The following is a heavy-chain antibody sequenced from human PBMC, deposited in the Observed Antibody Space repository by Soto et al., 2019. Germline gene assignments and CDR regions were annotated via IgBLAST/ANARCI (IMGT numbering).Heavy chain of an antibody. J-gene: IGHJ6*02. D-gene: IGHD6-13*01. CDR1: GYTFTGYY. CDR2: INPSGGST. CDR3: AQQQLVFPYYYYGMDV. Sequence: ASVKVSCKASGYTFTGYYMHWVRQAPGQGLEWMGIINPSGGSTSYAQKFQGRVTMTRDTSTSTVYMELSSLRSEDTAVYYCAQQQLVFPYYYYGMDVWGQGTTVTVSS. V-gene: IGHV1-46*01.